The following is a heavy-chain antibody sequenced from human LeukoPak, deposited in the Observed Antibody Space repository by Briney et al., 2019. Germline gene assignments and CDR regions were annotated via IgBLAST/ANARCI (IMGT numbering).Heavy chain of an antibody. CDR2: IIPIFGTA. D-gene: IGHD3-10*01. CDR1: GYTFTSYA. V-gene: IGHV1-69*13. Sequence: ASVKVSCKASGYTFTSYAISWVRQAPGQGLEWMGGIIPIFGTANYAQKFQGRVTITADESTSTAYMELSSLRSEDTAVYYCARSSYSYGSGSYLYYFDYWGQGTLVTVSS. CDR3: ARSSYSYGSGSYLYYFDY. J-gene: IGHJ4*02.